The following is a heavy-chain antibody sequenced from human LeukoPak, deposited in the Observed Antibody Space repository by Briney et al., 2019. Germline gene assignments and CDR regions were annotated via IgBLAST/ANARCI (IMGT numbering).Heavy chain of an antibody. Sequence: SGTLSLTCAVSGGSISSSNWWSWVRQPPGKGPEWIGEIYHSGSTNYNPSLKSRVTISVDKSKNQFSLKLSSVTAADTAVYYCARDGSGSYKGFYYFDYWGQGTLVTVSS. J-gene: IGHJ4*02. D-gene: IGHD3-10*01. CDR3: ARDGSGSYKGFYYFDY. V-gene: IGHV4-4*02. CDR1: GGSISSSNW. CDR2: IYHSGST.